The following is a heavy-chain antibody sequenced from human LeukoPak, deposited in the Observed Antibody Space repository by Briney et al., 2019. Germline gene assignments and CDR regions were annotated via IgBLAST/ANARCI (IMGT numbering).Heavy chain of an antibody. CDR3: ARGYSGYDWGVDY. J-gene: IGHJ4*02. Sequence: GGSLRLSCAASGFTFSSYAMHWVRQAPGKGMEWVAVISYDGSNKYYADSVKGRFTISRDNSKNTLYLQMNSLRAEDTAVYYCARGYSGYDWGVDYWGQGTLVTVSS. D-gene: IGHD5-12*01. CDR2: ISYDGSNK. V-gene: IGHV3-30-3*01. CDR1: GFTFSSYA.